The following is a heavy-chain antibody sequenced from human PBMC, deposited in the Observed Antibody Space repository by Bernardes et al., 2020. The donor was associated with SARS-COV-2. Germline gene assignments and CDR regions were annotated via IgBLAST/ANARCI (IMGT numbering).Heavy chain of an antibody. V-gene: IGHV4-59*12. CDR3: AREYSSSSIYYYYYMDV. CDR1: GGSISSYY. D-gene: IGHD6-6*01. Sequence: SETLSLTCTVSGGSISSYYWSWIRQPPGKGLEWIGYIYYSGSTNYNPSLKSRVTISVDTSKNQFSLKLSSVTAADTAVYYCAREYSSSSIYYYYYMDVWGKGTTVTVSS. J-gene: IGHJ6*03. CDR2: IYYSGST.